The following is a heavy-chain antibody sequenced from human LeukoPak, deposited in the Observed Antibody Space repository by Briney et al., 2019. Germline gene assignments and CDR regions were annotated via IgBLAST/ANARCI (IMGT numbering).Heavy chain of an antibody. J-gene: IGHJ3*02. Sequence: SETLSLTCAVTGGSISSSNWWSWVRQPPGKGLEWIGEIYHSGSTNYNTSLKSRVTISVDKSKNQFSLKLSSVAAADTAVYYCAVGGVYLRGGAEAFDIWGQGTMVTVSS. CDR2: IYHSGST. V-gene: IGHV4-4*02. CDR3: AVGGVYLRGGAEAFDI. CDR1: GGSISSSNW. D-gene: IGHD3-10*01.